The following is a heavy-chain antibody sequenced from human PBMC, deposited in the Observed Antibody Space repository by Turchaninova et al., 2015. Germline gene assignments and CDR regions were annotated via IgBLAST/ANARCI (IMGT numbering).Heavy chain of an antibody. V-gene: IGHV2-5*02. CDR2: IYWDDAK. CDR1: GFSLSTSGVG. Sequence: QITLTESGPTRVRPTQTLTLTCTFSGFSLSTSGVGVGWLRQPPGKALEWLAPIYWDDAKRYSPSLKTRLPITKDTSNNRWVLTMTNMDPVDTATYYCAHRRPNSGGWDTGVFDYWGQGTLVPVSS. J-gene: IGHJ4*02. CDR3: AHRRPNSGGWDTGVFDY. D-gene: IGHD6-19*01.